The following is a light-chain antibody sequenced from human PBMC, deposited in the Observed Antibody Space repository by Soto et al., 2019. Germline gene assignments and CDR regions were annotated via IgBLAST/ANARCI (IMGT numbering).Light chain of an antibody. CDR1: SSDVGSYNL. J-gene: IGLJ2*01. Sequence: QSVLTQPASVSGSPGQSITISCTGTSSDVGSYNLVSWYQQHPGKAPKLMIYEGSKRPSGVSNRFSGSKSGNTASLTISGLEAEDEDDYYCCSYAGSVVFGGGTKLTVL. CDR3: CSYAGSVV. V-gene: IGLV2-23*01. CDR2: EGS.